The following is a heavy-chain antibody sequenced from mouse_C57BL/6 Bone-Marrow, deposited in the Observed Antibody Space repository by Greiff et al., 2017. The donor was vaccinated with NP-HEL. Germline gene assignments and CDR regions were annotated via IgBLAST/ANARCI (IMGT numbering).Heavy chain of an antibody. J-gene: IGHJ1*03. CDR3: ARERLRRGSYGYVDV. Sequence: QVQLQQPGAELVMPGASVKLSCKASGYTFTSYWMHWVKQRPGQGLEWSGEIDPSDSYTNYNQKFKGKATLTVDKPSSTAYMQLSSLTSEDSAVYYCARERLRRGSYGYVDVWGTGTTVTVSS. V-gene: IGHV1-69*01. D-gene: IGHD2-2*01. CDR1: GYTFTSYW. CDR2: IDPSDSYT.